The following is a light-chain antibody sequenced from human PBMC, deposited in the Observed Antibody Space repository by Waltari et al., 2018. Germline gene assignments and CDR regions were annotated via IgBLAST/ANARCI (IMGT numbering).Light chain of an antibody. J-gene: IGLJ1*01. Sequence: QTALTQPASVSGSPGQSITISCAGTSSDVGDSNYVYWYQQYPGEAPKLIIYDVSHRPSGVSNRFSGSKSGNTASLTISGLQAEDEADYYCSSYISDDTLDVFGTGTKVTVL. CDR2: DVS. CDR3: SSYISDDTLDV. V-gene: IGLV2-14*03. CDR1: SSDVGDSNY.